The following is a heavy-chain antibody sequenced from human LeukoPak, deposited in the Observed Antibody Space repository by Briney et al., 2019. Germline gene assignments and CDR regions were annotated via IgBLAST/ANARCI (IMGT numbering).Heavy chain of an antibody. D-gene: IGHD6-19*01. V-gene: IGHV5-51*01. CDR2: IYPGDSDT. CDR1: GYRFTSYW. CDR3: AVGGSSGWYYFDY. J-gene: IGHJ4*02. Sequence: GESLQISCKGSGYRFTSYWIAWVRPLPGKGLEWMGIIYPGDSDTRYGPSFQGPVTISADKSISTAYLQWGSLKASDTAMYYCAVGGSSGWYYFDYWGQGTLVSVSS.